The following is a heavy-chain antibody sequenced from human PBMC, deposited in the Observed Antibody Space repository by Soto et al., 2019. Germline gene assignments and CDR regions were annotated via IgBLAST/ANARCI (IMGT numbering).Heavy chain of an antibody. CDR2: IWYDGSNK. CDR1: GFTFSSYG. Sequence: GGSLRLSCAASGFTFSSYGMHWVRQAPGKGLEWVAVIWYDGSNKYYADSVKGRFTISRDNSKNTLYLQMNSLRAEDTAVYYCARAERMVRGVITYYYYGMDVWGQGTTVTVSS. J-gene: IGHJ6*02. CDR3: ARAERMVRGVITYYYYGMDV. V-gene: IGHV3-33*01. D-gene: IGHD3-10*01.